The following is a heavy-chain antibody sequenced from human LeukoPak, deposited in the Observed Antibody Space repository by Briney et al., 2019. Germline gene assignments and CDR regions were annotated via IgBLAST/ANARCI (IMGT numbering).Heavy chain of an antibody. CDR1: GFTFSSHG. Sequence: GGSLRLSCAASGFTFSSHGMHWVRQAPGKGLEWVAVIWYDGSNKYYADSVKGRFTISRDNSKNTLYLQMNSLRAEDTAVYYCARDRMAYYYDSSGYYSYFDYWGQGTLVTVSS. D-gene: IGHD3-22*01. V-gene: IGHV3-33*01. J-gene: IGHJ4*02. CDR2: IWYDGSNK. CDR3: ARDRMAYYYDSSGYYSYFDY.